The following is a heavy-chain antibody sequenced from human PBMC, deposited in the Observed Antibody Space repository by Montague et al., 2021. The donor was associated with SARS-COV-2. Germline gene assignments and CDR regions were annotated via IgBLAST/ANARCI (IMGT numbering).Heavy chain of an antibody. CDR3: ARGARQGYGFRLGSVDA. D-gene: IGHD3-10*01. V-gene: IGHV4-34*01. J-gene: IGHJ5*02. CDR1: GGSFSGYY. Sequence: SETLSLTCAVYGGSFSGYYWNWIRQPPGKGLEWIGEINHSGSTNYNPSLKSRVTMSVDTSKNQFSLKLSSVAAADTAVYYCARGARQGYGFRLGSVDAWGQGTLVSVS. CDR2: INHSGST.